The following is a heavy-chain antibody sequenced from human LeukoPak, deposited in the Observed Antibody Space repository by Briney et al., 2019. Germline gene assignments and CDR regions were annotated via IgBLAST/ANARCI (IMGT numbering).Heavy chain of an antibody. D-gene: IGHD5-18*01. J-gene: IGHJ4*02. Sequence: GGSLRLSCAASGFTFSSYAMSWVRQAPGKGLEWVSAISGSGGSTYYADSVKGRFTISRDNSKNTLYLQMNSLRDEDTAVYYCAKGQLWSFHFDYWGQGTLVTVSS. CDR1: GFTFSSYA. V-gene: IGHV3-23*01. CDR2: ISGSGGST. CDR3: AKGQLWSFHFDY.